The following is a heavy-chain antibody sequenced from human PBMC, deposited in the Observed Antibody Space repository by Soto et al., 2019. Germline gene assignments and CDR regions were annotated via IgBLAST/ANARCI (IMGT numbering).Heavy chain of an antibody. V-gene: IGHV1-3*01. CDR2: INAGNGNT. J-gene: IGHJ5*02. D-gene: IGHD2-2*01. CDR1: GYTFTSYA. CDR3: ASSEIDCSSTSCYFVAAYAP. Sequence: GASVKVSCKASGYTFTSYAMHWVRQAPGQRLEWMGWINAGNGNTKYSQKFQGRVTITRDTSASTAYMELSSLRSEDTAVYYCASSEIDCSSTSCYFVAAYAPWGQGTLVTVSS.